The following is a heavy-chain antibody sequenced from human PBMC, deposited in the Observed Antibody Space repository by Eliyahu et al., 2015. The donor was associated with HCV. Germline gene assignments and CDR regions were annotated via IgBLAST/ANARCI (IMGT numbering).Heavy chain of an antibody. D-gene: IGHD2/OR15-2a*01. CDR2: INPNRGNP. J-gene: IGHJ6*02. CDR3: ARDHNRDPYGMDV. CDR1: GYTFTDYY. V-gene: IGHV1-46*03. Sequence: QVQLVQSGAEVKKPGASVKLSXDXSGYTFTDYYIXWVRQAPGQGLEWMGVINPNRGNPTLAQKFQGRVTVTKDTSTSTVYMEVRSLTSEDTAVYYCARDHNRDPYGMDVWGQGTTVTVSS.